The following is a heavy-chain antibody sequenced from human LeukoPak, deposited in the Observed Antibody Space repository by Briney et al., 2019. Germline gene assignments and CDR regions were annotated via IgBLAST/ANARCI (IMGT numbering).Heavy chain of an antibody. CDR2: IYQSGNT. CDR1: GYSIKSGYY. Sequence: SETLSLTCTVSGYSIKSGYYWGWIRQPPGQGLEWIGSIYQSGNTYSNPSLKSRLTISVETSKNQFSLKPSSVTAADTAVYYCARGATILDVWGKGTTVTVSS. J-gene: IGHJ6*04. CDR3: ARGATILDV. D-gene: IGHD5-12*01. V-gene: IGHV4-38-2*02.